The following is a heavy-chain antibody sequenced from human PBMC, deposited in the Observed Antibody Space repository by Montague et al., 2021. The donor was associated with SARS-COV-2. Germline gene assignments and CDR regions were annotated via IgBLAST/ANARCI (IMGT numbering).Heavy chain of an antibody. D-gene: IGHD1-1*01. J-gene: IGHJ6*02. CDR2: TYYRSKWYN. Sequence: CAISGDSVSSNSATWNWVRQFPSRGLEWLGRTYYRSKWYNDYAVSVSGRVTINPDTSKNQFSLQLNSVTPEDTAIYYCTSGREGNYNVMDVWGQGTTVTVSS. CDR1: GDSVSSNSAT. V-gene: IGHV6-1*01. CDR3: TSGREGNYNVMDV.